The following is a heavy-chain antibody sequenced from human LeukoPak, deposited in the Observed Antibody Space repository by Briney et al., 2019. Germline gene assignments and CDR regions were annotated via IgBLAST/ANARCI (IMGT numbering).Heavy chain of an antibody. Sequence: SVKVSYKASGGTFSSYAISWVRQAPGQGLEWMGGIIPIFGTADYAQKFQGRVTITADESTSTAYMELSSLRSEDTAVYYCARWDIVVVPAAIGYFDYWGQGTLVTVSS. CDR3: ARWDIVVVPAAIGYFDY. CDR1: GGTFSSYA. J-gene: IGHJ4*02. D-gene: IGHD2-2*02. CDR2: IIPIFGTA. V-gene: IGHV1-69*01.